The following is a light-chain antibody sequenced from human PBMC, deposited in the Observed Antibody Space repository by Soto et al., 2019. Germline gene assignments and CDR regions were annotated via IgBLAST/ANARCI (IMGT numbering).Light chain of an antibody. J-gene: IGKJ4*01. V-gene: IGKV3-11*01. CDR2: DAS. Sequence: EIVLTQSPATLSLSPGDRATLSCRASQSVGSYLGWYQQRPGQAPRLLIYDASNRATGIPARFSGSGSGTDITLTIRSLEPEDFAVYYCQQRSDWPSTFGGGTKVEIK. CDR1: QSVGSY. CDR3: QQRSDWPST.